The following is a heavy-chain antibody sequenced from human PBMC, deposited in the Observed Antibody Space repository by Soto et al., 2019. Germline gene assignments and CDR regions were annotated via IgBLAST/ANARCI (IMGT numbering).Heavy chain of an antibody. J-gene: IGHJ4*02. Sequence: QITLNESGPALVKPTQTLTLTCTFSGFSLNTRDVGVGWIRQPPGKALEWLGVVYWDDDKTYSPSLKSRLTITQATPKNQVVLRTTQMDPVDTATYYCAHCRGGVASFWGQGTLVTVSS. CDR2: VYWDDDK. CDR1: GFSLNTRDVG. D-gene: IGHD3-16*01. V-gene: IGHV2-5*02. CDR3: AHCRGGVASF.